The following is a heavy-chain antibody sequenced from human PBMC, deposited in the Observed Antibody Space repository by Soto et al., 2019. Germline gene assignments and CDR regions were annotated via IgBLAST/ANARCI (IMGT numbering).Heavy chain of an antibody. J-gene: IGHJ6*02. D-gene: IGHD5-12*01. V-gene: IGHV3-15*01. CDR2: IKSKIDGGAT. CDR1: GFTFSNAW. CDR3: TTVEMATIRIDYYGMDV. Sequence: WGSLRLSCAASGFTFSNAWMSWVRQAQGRGMEWVGRIKSKIDGGATDYAAPVKGRFTISRDDSKNTLYLQINSLKTEDTAVYCCTTVEMATIRIDYYGMDVWGQGTTGTAP.